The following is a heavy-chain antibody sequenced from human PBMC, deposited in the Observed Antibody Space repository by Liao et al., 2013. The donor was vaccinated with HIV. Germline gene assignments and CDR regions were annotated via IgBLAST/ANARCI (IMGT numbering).Heavy chain of an antibody. CDR2: IYYSGNT. V-gene: IGHV4-39*07. CDR3: ARDAVRGASDWFDP. D-gene: IGHD3-10*01. J-gene: IGHJ5*02. CDR1: GGSISSNNYY. Sequence: QLQLQESGPGLVKPSETLSLTCTVSGGSISSNNYYWGWIRQPPGKGLEWIGSIYYSGNTYYNPSLKSRVTISVDTSKNQFSLKLSSVTAADSAVYYCARDAVRGASDWFDPWGQGTLVTVSS.